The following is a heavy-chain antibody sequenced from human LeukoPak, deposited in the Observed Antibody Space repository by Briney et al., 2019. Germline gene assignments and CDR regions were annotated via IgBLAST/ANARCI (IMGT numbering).Heavy chain of an antibody. CDR1: GFTFSDYW. D-gene: IGHD2-15*01. CDR2: INSDGTST. J-gene: IGHJ4*02. Sequence: GGSLRLSCAASGFTFSDYWMHWVRQAPGKGLVWVSRINSDGTSTTYADSVKGRFTISRDNAKNTVYLQMNSLRGEDTAVYYCARGWVGISGDLAHWGQGTLVIVSS. V-gene: IGHV3-74*01. CDR3: ARGWVGISGDLAH.